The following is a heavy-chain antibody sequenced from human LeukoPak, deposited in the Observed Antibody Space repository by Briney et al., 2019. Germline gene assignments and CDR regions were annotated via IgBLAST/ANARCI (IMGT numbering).Heavy chain of an antibody. CDR3: ARGARRMDV. Sequence: SETLSLTCTVSGGSISSKFYYWSWIRQPPGKGLEWIGEINHSGSTNYNPSLKSRVTISVDTSKNQFSLKLSSVTAADTAVYYCARGARRMDVWGQGTTVTVSS. CDR2: INHSGST. J-gene: IGHJ6*02. V-gene: IGHV4-39*07. CDR1: GGSISSKFYY.